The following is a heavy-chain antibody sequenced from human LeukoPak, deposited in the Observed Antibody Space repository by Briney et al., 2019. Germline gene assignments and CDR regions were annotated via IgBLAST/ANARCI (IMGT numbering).Heavy chain of an antibody. CDR2: ISSYNGNT. D-gene: IGHD3-10*01. CDR3: ARHTLYGSGSYYVYYFDY. J-gene: IGHJ4*02. V-gene: IGHV1-18*01. Sequence: ASVKVSCKASGYTFTSYGISWVRQAPGQGLEWMGWISSYNGNTNYAQKLQGRVTMTTDTSTSAAYMELRSLRSDDTVVYYCARHTLYGSGSYYVYYFDYWGQGTLVTVSS. CDR1: GYTFTSYG.